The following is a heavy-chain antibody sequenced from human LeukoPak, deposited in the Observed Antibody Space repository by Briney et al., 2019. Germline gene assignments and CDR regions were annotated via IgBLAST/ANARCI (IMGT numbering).Heavy chain of an antibody. V-gene: IGHV4-39*02. Sequence: SETLSLTCTVSGGSISSSSYYWGWIRQPPGKGLEWIGSIYYSGSTYYNPSLKSRVTISVDTSKNQFSLKLSSGTAADTAVYYCARDYYDSSGFDYWGQGTLVTVSS. CDR1: GGSISSSSYY. J-gene: IGHJ4*02. D-gene: IGHD3-22*01. CDR3: ARDYYDSSGFDY. CDR2: IYYSGST.